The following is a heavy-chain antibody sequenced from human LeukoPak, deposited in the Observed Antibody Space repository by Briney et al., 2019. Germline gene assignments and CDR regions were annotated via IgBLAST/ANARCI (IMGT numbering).Heavy chain of an antibody. V-gene: IGHV3-30-3*01. Sequence: GRSLRLSCTASRFTFSNYTMHWVRQAPGKGLEWVAVISYDGSNKYYADSVKGRFTISRDNSKKMLYLQMNSLRAEDTAVYYCARDQAAYSGSPDAFDIWGQGTMVTVSS. CDR3: ARDQAAYSGSPDAFDI. J-gene: IGHJ3*02. D-gene: IGHD1-26*01. CDR2: ISYDGSNK. CDR1: RFTFSNYT.